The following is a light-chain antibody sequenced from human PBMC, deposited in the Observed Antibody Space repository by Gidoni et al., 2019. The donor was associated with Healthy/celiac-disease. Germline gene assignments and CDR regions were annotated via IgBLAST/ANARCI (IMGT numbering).Light chain of an antibody. J-gene: IGKJ4*01. CDR2: AAS. Sequence: EIVWTQSPATLSLSPGERATLSCRASQGVSSYLAWYQQKPGQAPRLLIYAASNRATGIPARFSGSGPGTAFTLTISSLAPEDFAVYSCQQRSNWHHFGGGTKVEIK. CDR3: QQRSNWHH. V-gene: IGKV3D-11*01. CDR1: QGVSSY.